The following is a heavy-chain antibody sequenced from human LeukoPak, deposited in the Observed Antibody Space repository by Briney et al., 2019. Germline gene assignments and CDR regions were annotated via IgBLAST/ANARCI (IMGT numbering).Heavy chain of an antibody. CDR3: ARDLTGPTTTVTSGAFDI. Sequence: SVKVSCKASGGTFSSYAISWVRQAPGQGLEWMGGIIPISGTANYASKFQGRVTITTDESTSTAYMELSSLRSEDTAVYYCARDLTGPTTTVTSGAFDIRGQGTMVTVSS. D-gene: IGHD4-17*01. V-gene: IGHV1-69*05. CDR2: IIPISGTA. J-gene: IGHJ3*02. CDR1: GGTFSSYA.